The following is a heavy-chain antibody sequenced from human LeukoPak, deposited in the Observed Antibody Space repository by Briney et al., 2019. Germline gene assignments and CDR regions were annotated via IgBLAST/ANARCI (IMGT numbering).Heavy chain of an antibody. D-gene: IGHD3-10*01. CDR2: ISSNGGST. CDR1: GFTFSSYA. V-gene: IGHV3-64*01. CDR3: ARSHYYGSGSSPDY. J-gene: IGHJ4*02. Sequence: GGSLRLSCAASGFTFSSYAMHWVRQAPGKGLGYVSAISSNGGSTYYANSVKGRFTISRDNSKNTLYLQMGSLRAEDMAVYYCARSHYYGSGSSPDYWGQGTLVTVSS.